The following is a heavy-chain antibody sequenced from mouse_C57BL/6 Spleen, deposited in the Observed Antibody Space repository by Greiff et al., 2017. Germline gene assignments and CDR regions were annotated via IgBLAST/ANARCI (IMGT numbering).Heavy chain of an antibody. D-gene: IGHD2-4*01. V-gene: IGHV1-59*01. CDR3: ARRDYDYDVDY. CDR1: GYTFTSYW. Sequence: QVQLQQPGAELVRPGTSVKLSCKASGYTFTSYWMHWVKQRPGQGLEWIGVIDPSDSYTNYNQKFKGKATLTVDTSSSTAYMQLSSLTSEDSAVYYCARRDYDYDVDYWGQGTTLTVSS. CDR2: IDPSDSYT. J-gene: IGHJ2*01.